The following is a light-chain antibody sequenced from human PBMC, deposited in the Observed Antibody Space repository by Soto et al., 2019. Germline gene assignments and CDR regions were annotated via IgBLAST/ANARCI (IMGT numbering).Light chain of an antibody. CDR1: SSDVGGYNY. V-gene: IGLV2-14*01. CDR2: EVS. Sequence: QSALTQPASVSGSPGQSITISCTGTSSDVGGYNYVSWYQQHPGKAPKLMTYEVSNRPSGVSNRVSGSKSGNTASLTISGVQAEDEADYYCSSYTSSSTYVFGTGTKVTVL. J-gene: IGLJ1*01. CDR3: SSYTSSSTYV.